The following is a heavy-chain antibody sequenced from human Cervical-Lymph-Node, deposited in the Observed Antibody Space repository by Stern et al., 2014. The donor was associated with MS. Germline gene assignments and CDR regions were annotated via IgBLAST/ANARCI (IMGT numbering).Heavy chain of an antibody. Sequence: EVQLLESGGGLIHPGGSLRLSCAVSGFTFSTYAMSWVRQAPGKGLDWVSAISGSGGNTYYADSVRGLFTISRDNSKNTLYLQMHSLRVDDTAVYFCARDQGAYGSGTHTSWGQGTLVTVSS. CDR1: GFTFSTYA. J-gene: IGHJ4*02. CDR3: ARDQGAYGSGTHTS. D-gene: IGHD3-10*01. CDR2: ISGSGGNT. V-gene: IGHV3-23*01.